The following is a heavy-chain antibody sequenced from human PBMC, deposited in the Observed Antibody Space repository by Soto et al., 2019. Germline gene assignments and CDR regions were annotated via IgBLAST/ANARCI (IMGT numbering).Heavy chain of an antibody. D-gene: IGHD3-22*01. CDR1: GGTFSSYA. J-gene: IGHJ4*02. CDR3: ASGFTMTYFDY. Sequence: ASVKVSCKASGGTFSSYAISWVRQAPGQGLEWMGGIIPIFGTANYAQKFQGRVTITADESTSTAYMELSSLRSEDTAVYYCASGFTMTYFDYWGQGTLVTVSS. CDR2: IIPIFGTA. V-gene: IGHV1-69*13.